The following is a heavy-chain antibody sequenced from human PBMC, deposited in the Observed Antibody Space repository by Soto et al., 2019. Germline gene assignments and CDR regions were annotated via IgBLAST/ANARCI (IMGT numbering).Heavy chain of an antibody. CDR3: ARDNGMAGSFDP. CDR2: ITSSSSTI. V-gene: IGHV3-48*02. J-gene: IGHJ5*02. Sequence: EVHLVESGGGLVQPGGSLRLSCAASGFTFSRYSMNWARQAPGKGLEWISYITSSSSTIYYADSVKGRFTISRDNAKNSLYLQMNSLRDEDTAMYYCARDNGMAGSFDPWGQGTLVTVSS. D-gene: IGHD2-8*01. CDR1: GFTFSRYS.